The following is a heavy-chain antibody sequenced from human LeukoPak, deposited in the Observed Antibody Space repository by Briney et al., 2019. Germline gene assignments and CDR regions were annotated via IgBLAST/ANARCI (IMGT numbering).Heavy chain of an antibody. V-gene: IGHV1-69*13. J-gene: IGHJ6*03. CDR3: ASRTSIGYMDV. CDR1: GGTFSSYA. CDR2: IFPIFGTA. Sequence: SVKVSCKAPGGTFSSYAISWVRQAPGQALESMGGIFPIFGTANYAQKFQGRVTITADESTSTAYMELSSLRSEDTAVYYCASRTSIGYMDVWGKGTTVTVSS. D-gene: IGHD3-22*01.